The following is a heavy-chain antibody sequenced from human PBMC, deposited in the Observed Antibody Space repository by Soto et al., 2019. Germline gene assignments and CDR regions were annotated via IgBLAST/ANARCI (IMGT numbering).Heavy chain of an antibody. V-gene: IGHV3-15*01. Sequence: DVQLVESGGDLVKPGGSLRLSCAASGFAFSDASMSWVRQAPGKGLEWVGRIKTKSSGGTTDYAAPVKGRFTISRDDATNTVSLEMDSLKAEHRAVFSCTPIASGHYGYDFRRQGTLVTVSS. J-gene: IGHJ4*02. CDR2: IKTKSSGGTT. CDR1: GFAFSDAS. D-gene: IGHD3-3*01. CDR3: TPIASGHYGYDF.